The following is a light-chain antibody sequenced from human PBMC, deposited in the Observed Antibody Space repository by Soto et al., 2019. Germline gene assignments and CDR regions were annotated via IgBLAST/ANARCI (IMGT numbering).Light chain of an antibody. J-gene: IGLJ2*01. Sequence: QSALTHPASVSGCPGQSITISCTGTSSDVGSYNLVSWYQQHPGKAPKLMIYEGSKRPSGVSNRFSGSKSGNTASLTISGLQAEDEADYYCCSYAGSVVFGGGTKVTVL. CDR3: CSYAGSVV. CDR2: EGS. V-gene: IGLV2-23*01. CDR1: SSDVGSYNL.